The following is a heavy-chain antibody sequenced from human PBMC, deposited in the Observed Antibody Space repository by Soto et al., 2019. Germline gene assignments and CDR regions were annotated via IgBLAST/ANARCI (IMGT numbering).Heavy chain of an antibody. CDR2: ISYDGSNK. CDR3: ARDLGGDYRYYYYYGMDV. V-gene: IGHV3-30-3*01. J-gene: IGHJ6*02. D-gene: IGHD4-17*01. CDR1: GFTFSSYA. Sequence: GGSLRLSCAASGFTFSSYAMHWVRQAPGKGLEWVAVISYDGSNKYYADSVKGRFTISRDNSKNTLYLQMNSLRAEDTAVYYCARDLGGDYRYYYYYGMDVWGQGTTVTVS.